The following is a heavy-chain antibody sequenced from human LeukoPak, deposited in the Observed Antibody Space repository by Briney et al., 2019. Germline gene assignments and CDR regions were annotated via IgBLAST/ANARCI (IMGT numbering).Heavy chain of an antibody. CDR3: TTPYYDFWTGGDY. CDR2: IKSKTDGGTT. Sequence: GGSLRLSCAASGFTFSNAWMSGGRQAPGKGLEWVGRIKSKTDGGTTDYAAPVKGRFTISRDDSKNTLYLQMNSLKTEDTAVYYCTTPYYDFWTGGDYWGQGTLVTVSS. CDR1: GFTFSNAW. J-gene: IGHJ4*02. V-gene: IGHV3-15*01. D-gene: IGHD3-3*01.